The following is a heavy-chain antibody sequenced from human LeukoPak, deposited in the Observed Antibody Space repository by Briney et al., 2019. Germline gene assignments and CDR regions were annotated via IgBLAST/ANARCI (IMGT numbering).Heavy chain of an antibody. J-gene: IGHJ4*02. V-gene: IGHV3-48*01. CDR1: GVTLRCYG. CDR3: AKDGTGVVNHFGAWCYDS. CDR2: ISGTSSTI. D-gene: IGHD2-8*02. Sequence: PGGSLRLSCVVYGVTLRCYGLNRVRQAPGKGLEWISYISGTSSTIYYTDSVKGRFTISSDNGKNSLYLQMNSLEVEDTAMYYCAKDGTGVVNHFGAWCYDSWGQGTLVVVSS.